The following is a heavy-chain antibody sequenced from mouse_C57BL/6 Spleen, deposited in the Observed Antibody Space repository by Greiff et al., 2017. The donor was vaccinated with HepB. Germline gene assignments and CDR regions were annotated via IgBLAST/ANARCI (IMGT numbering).Heavy chain of an antibody. CDR1: GFTFSDYG. Sequence: EVKVVESGGGLVKPGGSLKLSCAASGFTFSDYGMHWVRQAPEKGLEWVAYISSGSSTIYYADTVKGRFTISRDNAKNTLFLQMTSLRSEDTAMYYCARPGTTVMDYWGQGTSVTVSS. J-gene: IGHJ4*01. CDR3: ARPGTTVMDY. CDR2: ISSGSSTI. V-gene: IGHV5-17*01. D-gene: IGHD1-1*01.